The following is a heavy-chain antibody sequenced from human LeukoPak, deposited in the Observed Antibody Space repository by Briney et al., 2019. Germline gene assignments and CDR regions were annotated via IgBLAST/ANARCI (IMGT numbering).Heavy chain of an antibody. Sequence: SETLSLTCAVYGGSFSGYYWSWIRQPPGKGLEWIGEINHSGSTNYNPSLKSRVTISVDTSKNQFSLKLSSVTAADTAVYYCARKNPNGGQLAFDYWGQGTLVTVSS. CDR2: INHSGST. V-gene: IGHV4-34*01. CDR3: ARKNPNGGQLAFDY. CDR1: GGSFSGYY. D-gene: IGHD4-17*01. J-gene: IGHJ4*02.